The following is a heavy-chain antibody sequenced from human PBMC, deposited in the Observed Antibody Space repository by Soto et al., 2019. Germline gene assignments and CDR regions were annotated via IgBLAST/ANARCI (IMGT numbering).Heavy chain of an antibody. CDR1: GGSISSYY. CDR2: IYYSGST. V-gene: IGHV4-59*01. J-gene: IGHJ4*02. Sequence: QVQLQESGPGLVKPSETLSLTCTVSGGSISSYYWSWIRQPPGKGLEWIGYIYYSGSTNYNPSLKSRVTISVDTSKNQFSLKLSSVTAADTAVYYCARDRTYYDSSGYYYEEFDYWGQGTLVTVSS. D-gene: IGHD3-22*01. CDR3: ARDRTYYDSSGYYYEEFDY.